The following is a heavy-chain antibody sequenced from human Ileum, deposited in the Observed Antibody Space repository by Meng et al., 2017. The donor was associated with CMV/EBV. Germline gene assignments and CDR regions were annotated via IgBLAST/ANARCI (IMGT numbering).Heavy chain of an antibody. CDR3: ARGLGYCSGSTTCHSRFGP. CDR1: GGAFNNYA. D-gene: IGHD2-15*01. J-gene: IGHJ5*02. V-gene: IGHV1-69*13. CDR2: IIPIFGTT. Sequence: SVKVSCKASGGAFNNYAISWVRQAPGQGLEWMGGIIPIFGTTNYAQNFQGRVTMTADESTSTVYMDLSSLRADDTAIYYCARGLGYCSGSTTCHSRFGPWGQGTLVTVS.